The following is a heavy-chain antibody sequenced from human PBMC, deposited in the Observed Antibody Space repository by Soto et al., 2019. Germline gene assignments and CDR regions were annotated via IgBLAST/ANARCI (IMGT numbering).Heavy chain of an antibody. CDR2: IYSGGST. CDR3: AKSLSTATSFDY. Sequence: EVQLVESGGNLIQPGGSLRLSCAASGFIVSSNYMSWVRQAPGKGLEWVSIIYSGGSTYYADSVKGRFTISRDNSKNTLFLQMNSLRAEDTAVYYCAKSLSTATSFDYWGQGTPVTVSS. CDR1: GFIVSSNY. J-gene: IGHJ4*02. V-gene: IGHV3-53*01.